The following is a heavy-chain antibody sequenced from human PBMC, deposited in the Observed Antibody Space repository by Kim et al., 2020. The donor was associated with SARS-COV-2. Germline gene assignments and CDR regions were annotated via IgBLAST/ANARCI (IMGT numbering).Heavy chain of an antibody. D-gene: IGHD3-10*01. J-gene: IGHJ6*02. Sequence: GGSLRLSCAASGFTFSSYWMHWVRQAPGKGLVWVSRINSDGSSTSYADSVKGRFTISRDNAKNTLYLQMNSLRAEDTAVYYCARALVSVFRGVIMNGYYYYGMDVWGQGTTVTVSS. V-gene: IGHV3-74*01. CDR3: ARALVSVFRGVIMNGYYYYGMDV. CDR2: INSDGSST. CDR1: GFTFSSYW.